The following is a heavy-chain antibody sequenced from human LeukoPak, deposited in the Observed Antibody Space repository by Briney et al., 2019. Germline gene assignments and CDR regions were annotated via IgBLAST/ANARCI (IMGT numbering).Heavy chain of an antibody. CDR3: ARVDYGDYSAVDY. V-gene: IGHV3-30*01. D-gene: IGHD4-17*01. CDR1: GFTFSSYA. J-gene: IGHJ4*02. Sequence: GGSLRLSCAASGFTFSSYAMHWVRQAPGKGLEWVAVISYDGSNKYYADSVKGRFTIFRDNSKNTLYLQMNSLRAEDTAVYYCARVDYGDYSAVDYWAREPWSPSPQ. CDR2: ISYDGSNK.